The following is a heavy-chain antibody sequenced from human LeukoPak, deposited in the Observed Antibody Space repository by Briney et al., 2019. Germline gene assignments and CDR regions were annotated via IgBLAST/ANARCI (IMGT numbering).Heavy chain of an antibody. V-gene: IGHV1-69*05. D-gene: IGHD4-17*01. CDR1: GGTFSSYA. J-gene: IGHJ4*02. CDR2: IIPIFGTA. Sequence: SVKVSCKASGGTFSSYAISWVRQAPGQGLEWMGGIIPIFGTANYAQKFQGRVTITTDESTSTAYMELSSLRSEDTAVYYCASGGQYGDYVERFDYWGRGTLVTVSS. CDR3: ASGGQYGDYVERFDY.